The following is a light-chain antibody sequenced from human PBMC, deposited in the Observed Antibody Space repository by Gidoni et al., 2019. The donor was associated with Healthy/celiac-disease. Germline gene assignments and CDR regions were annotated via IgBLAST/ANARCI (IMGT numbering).Light chain of an antibody. V-gene: IGKV1-39*01. J-gene: IGKJ1*01. Sequence: DIQMTQYPSSLSASVGDRVTITCRASQSISSYLNWYQQKPGKHPKLLIYAASSLQSGVPSRFSGSGSGTDFTLTISSLQPEDFATYYCQQSYSTPWTFGQGTKVEIK. CDR3: QQSYSTPWT. CDR2: AAS. CDR1: QSISSY.